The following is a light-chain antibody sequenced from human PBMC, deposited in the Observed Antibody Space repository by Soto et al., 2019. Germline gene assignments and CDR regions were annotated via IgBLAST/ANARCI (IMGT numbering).Light chain of an antibody. Sequence: DIQMTQSPSSLSASVGDRVTITCRASQNIATYLNWYQQTPGKAPKLLIYTASTLQSGVPSRFSGSGSGTDFTLTISSLQPEDFATFYCQQSYSTPTFGGGTKVEIK. CDR3: QQSYSTPT. CDR1: QNIATY. J-gene: IGKJ4*01. CDR2: TAS. V-gene: IGKV1-39*01.